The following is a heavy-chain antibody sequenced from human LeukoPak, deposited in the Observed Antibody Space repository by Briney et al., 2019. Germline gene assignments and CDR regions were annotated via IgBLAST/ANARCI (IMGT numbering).Heavy chain of an antibody. CDR2: IYPGDSDT. V-gene: IGHV5-51*01. Sequence: KPGQSLKISCKGSGYSFTSYWIAWVRQMPGKGLEWMVIIYPGDSDTRYSPSFQGQVTISADKSISTAYLQWSRLEASDTAMYYCARQGSTSSWYKFDYWGQGTLVTVSS. CDR1: GYSFTSYW. J-gene: IGHJ4*02. CDR3: ARQGSTSSWYKFDY. D-gene: IGHD6-13*01.